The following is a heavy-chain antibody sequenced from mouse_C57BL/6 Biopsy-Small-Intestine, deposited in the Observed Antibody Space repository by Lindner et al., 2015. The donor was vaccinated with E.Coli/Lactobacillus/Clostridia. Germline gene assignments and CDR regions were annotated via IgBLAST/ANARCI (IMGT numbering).Heavy chain of an antibody. Sequence: VQLQESGGGLVQPKGSLKLSCAASGFTFKTYAMHWVRQAPGKGLEWVARIRNKSSNYATYYADSVKDRFTISRDDSENMLYLQMNNLKTEDTAMYYCVRPLGNWFAYWGQGTLVTVSA. CDR3: VRPLGNWFAY. D-gene: IGHD2-1*01. V-gene: IGHV10-3*01. CDR1: GFTFKTYA. CDR2: IRNKSSNYAT. J-gene: IGHJ3*01.